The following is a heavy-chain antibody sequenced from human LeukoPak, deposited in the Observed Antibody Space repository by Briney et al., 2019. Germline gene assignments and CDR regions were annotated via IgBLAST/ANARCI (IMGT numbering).Heavy chain of an antibody. J-gene: IGHJ4*02. V-gene: IGHV3-30-3*01. D-gene: IGHD3-22*01. CDR1: GFTFNTYA. CDR2: ISYDGSNK. Sequence: GGSLRLSCAASGFTFNTYAMSWVRQAPGKGLEWVAVISYDGSNKYYADSVKGRFTISRDNSKNTLYLQTNSLRAEDTAVYYCARDPGDYDSSGYYVWGQGTLVTVSS. CDR3: ARDPGDYDSSGYYV.